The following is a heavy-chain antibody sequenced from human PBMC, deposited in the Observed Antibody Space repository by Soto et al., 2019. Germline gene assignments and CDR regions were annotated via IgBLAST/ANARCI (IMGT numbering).Heavy chain of an antibody. V-gene: IGHV3-30*18. J-gene: IGHJ6*02. CDR3: AKSNGPYYYGSGSYLHYYGMDV. D-gene: IGHD3-10*01. CDR2: ISYDGSNK. Sequence: GGSLRLSCAASGFTFSSYGMHWVRQAPGKGLEWVAVISYDGSNKYYADSVKGRFTISRDNSKNTLYLQMNSLRAEDTAVYYCAKSNGPYYYGSGSYLHYYGMDVWGQGTTVTVSS. CDR1: GFTFSSYG.